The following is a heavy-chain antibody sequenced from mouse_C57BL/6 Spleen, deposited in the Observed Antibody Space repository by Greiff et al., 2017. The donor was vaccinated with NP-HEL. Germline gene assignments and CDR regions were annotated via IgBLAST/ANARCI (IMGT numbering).Heavy chain of an antibody. V-gene: IGHV1-64*01. CDR3: ARDRGDYFDY. CDR1: GYTFTSYW. J-gene: IGHJ2*01. CDR2: IHPNRGST. Sequence: QVQLQQPGAELVTPGASVTLSCKASGYTFTSYWMHWVQQRPGQGLEWIGMIHPNRGSTNYNEKFKSKDTLTVDNSASTSYSQLSSLTSEDSAVYYCARDRGDYFDYWGQGTTLTVSS.